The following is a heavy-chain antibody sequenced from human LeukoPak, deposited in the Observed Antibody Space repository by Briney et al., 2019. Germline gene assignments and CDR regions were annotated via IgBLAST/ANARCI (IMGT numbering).Heavy chain of an antibody. D-gene: IGHD3-3*01. V-gene: IGHV4-4*08. CDR1: GDSIINYY. Sequence: PSETLSLTCKVSGDSIINYYWSWIRQPPGKGLEWIAHTFPTGDTDYNPSLKSRVTISLDTSNNQFSLTLTSVTVADTAVYFCARGHYDFGPWGQGTLVTVSS. J-gene: IGHJ5*02. CDR2: TFPTGDT. CDR3: ARGHYDFGP.